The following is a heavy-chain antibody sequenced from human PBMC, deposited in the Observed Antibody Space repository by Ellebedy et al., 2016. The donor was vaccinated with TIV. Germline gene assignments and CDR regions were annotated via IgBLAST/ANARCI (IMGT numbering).Heavy chain of an antibody. CDR3: ARALWGYGDYDY. CDR2: IDRNGIT. D-gene: IGHD4-17*01. CDR1: GFSVSSHY. V-gene: IGHV3-53*01. Sequence: PGGSLRLSCAASGFSVSSHYMSRVRQAPGKGLEWVSVIDRNGITYHAASVKGRFTISRDDSKNTLYLQMDSLRAEDTAVYYCARALWGYGDYDYWGQGTLVTVSS. J-gene: IGHJ4*02.